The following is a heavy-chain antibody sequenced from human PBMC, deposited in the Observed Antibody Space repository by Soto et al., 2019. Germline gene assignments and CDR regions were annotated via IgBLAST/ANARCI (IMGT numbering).Heavy chain of an antibody. CDR1: GGSISSGGYY. V-gene: IGHV4-31*11. CDR2: IYYSGST. CDR3: ARDMGYTAMAWGWFDP. J-gene: IGHJ5*02. D-gene: IGHD5-18*01. Sequence: SETLSLTCAVSGGSISSGGYYWSWIRQHPGKGLEWIGYIYYSGSTYYNPSLKSRVTISVDTSKNQFSLKLSSVTAADTAVYYCARDMGYTAMAWGWFDPWGQGTLVTVSS.